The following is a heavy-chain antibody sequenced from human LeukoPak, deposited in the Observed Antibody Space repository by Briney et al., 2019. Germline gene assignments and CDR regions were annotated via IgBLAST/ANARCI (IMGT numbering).Heavy chain of an antibody. CDR2: ISDSSGST. J-gene: IGHJ6*03. Sequence: GGSLRPSCAASGFIFSSYAMSWVRQAPGKGLEWVSTISDSSGSTYYADSVKGRFTISRDNSKNTLYLQMNSLRAEETAEYYCAKVRTRWTMVRGVPYMDVWGKGTTVTVSS. CDR1: GFIFSSYA. V-gene: IGHV3-23*01. D-gene: IGHD3-10*01. CDR3: AKVRTRWTMVRGVPYMDV.